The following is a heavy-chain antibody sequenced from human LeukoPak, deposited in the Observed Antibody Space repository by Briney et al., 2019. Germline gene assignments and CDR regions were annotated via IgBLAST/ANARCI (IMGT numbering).Heavy chain of an antibody. V-gene: IGHV3-7*01. Sequence: GGSLRLSCAASGFTLSTYWMNWVRQAPGKRLEWVAHIKEDGSEIYYVDSVKGRFTISRDNTKNSLYLQMNRLRAEDTAVYYCANQALVWGQGTLVTVSS. D-gene: IGHD3-9*01. J-gene: IGHJ4*02. CDR3: ANQALV. CDR1: GFTLSTYW. CDR2: IKEDGSEI.